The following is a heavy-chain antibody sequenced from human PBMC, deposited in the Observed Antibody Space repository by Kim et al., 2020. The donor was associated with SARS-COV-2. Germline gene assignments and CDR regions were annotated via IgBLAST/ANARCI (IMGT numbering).Heavy chain of an antibody. Sequence: QGRVTMTRDTSTSTVYMELSSLRSEDTAVYYCARDRFWSGYYNGDYGMDVWGQGTTVTVSS. J-gene: IGHJ6*02. D-gene: IGHD3-3*01. CDR3: ARDRFWSGYYNGDYGMDV. V-gene: IGHV1-46*01.